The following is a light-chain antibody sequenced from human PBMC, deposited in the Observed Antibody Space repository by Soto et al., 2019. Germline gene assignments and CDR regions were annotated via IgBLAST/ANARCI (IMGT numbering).Light chain of an antibody. CDR2: KAS. CDR3: QQYNSYSWT. V-gene: IGKV1-5*03. J-gene: IGKJ1*01. Sequence: DIQMTQSPSTLSASVGDRVTITCRASQSISSWLAWFQQKPGKAPKVLIYKASGLESGVPSRFSGSGSGTEFTLTISSLQPDDFATYYCQQYNSYSWTVGQGTKVEIK. CDR1: QSISSW.